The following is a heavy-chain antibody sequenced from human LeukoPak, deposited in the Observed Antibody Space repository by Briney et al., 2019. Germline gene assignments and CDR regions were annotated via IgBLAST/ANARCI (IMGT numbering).Heavy chain of an antibody. Sequence: SGPALVKPTQTLTLTCTFSGFSLSTSGMCVSWIRQPPGKALEWLARIDWDDDTYYYTSLKTRLIISKDTSKNQVVLTMTNMDPVDTATYYCARTGCGTVAEQIWGQGTPVTVSS. V-gene: IGHV2-70*11. D-gene: IGHD6-19*01. CDR2: IDWDDDT. CDR3: ARTGCGTVAEQI. CDR1: GFSLSTSGMC. J-gene: IGHJ4*02.